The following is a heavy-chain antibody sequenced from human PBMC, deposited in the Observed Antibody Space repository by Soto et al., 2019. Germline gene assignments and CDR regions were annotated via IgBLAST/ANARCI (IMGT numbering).Heavy chain of an antibody. J-gene: IGHJ4*02. D-gene: IGHD3-22*01. Sequence: ASVKVSCKASGYTFTSYGISWVRQAPGQGLEWMGWISAYNGNTNYAQRLQGRVTMTTDTSTSTAYMELRSLRSDDTAVYYCARGGERITMIVVVPATFDYWGQGTLVTVSS. V-gene: IGHV1-18*01. CDR3: ARGGERITMIVVVPATFDY. CDR2: ISAYNGNT. CDR1: GYTFTSYG.